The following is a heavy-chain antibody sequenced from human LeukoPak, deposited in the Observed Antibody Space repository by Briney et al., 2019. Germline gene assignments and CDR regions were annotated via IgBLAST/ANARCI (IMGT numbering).Heavy chain of an antibody. V-gene: IGHV3-74*01. CDR1: GFTFSNYW. CDR2: INYDGTTT. Sequence: PGGSLRLSCAASGFTFSNYWMHWVRQAPGKGLVWVSRINYDGTTTGYADSVKGRFTISRDSAKNTLYLQMNSLRAEDTAVYYCARRDVFDIWGQGTMVTVSS. J-gene: IGHJ3*02. CDR3: ARRDVFDI.